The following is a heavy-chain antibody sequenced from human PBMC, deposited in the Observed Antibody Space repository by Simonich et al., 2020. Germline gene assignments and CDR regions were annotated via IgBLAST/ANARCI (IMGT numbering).Heavy chain of an antibody. D-gene: IGHD5-12*01. J-gene: IGHJ4*02. CDR3: ATGNLPTTQGGVFDY. CDR1: GYTLTELS. Sequence: VHGGAEVKKPGASVKVSCKVSGYTLTELSMHWVRQAPGKGLGWMGGFDPEDGETIYAQKFHGRVTMTEDTSTDTAYMELSSLRSEDTAVYYCATGNLPTTQGGVFDYWGQGTLVTVSS. V-gene: IGHV1-24*01. CDR2: FDPEDGET.